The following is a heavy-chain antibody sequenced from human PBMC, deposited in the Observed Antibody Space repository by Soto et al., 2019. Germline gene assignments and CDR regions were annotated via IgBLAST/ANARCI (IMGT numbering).Heavy chain of an antibody. Sequence: KASETLSLTCTVSGGSVSSGSYYWSWIRQPPGKGLEWIGYIYYSGSTNYNPSLKSRVTISVDTSKNQFSLKLSSVTAADTAVYYCARGRYCTNGVCYTGVSGLDPWGQGTLVTVSS. CDR2: IYYSGST. CDR1: GGSVSSGSYY. J-gene: IGHJ5*02. CDR3: ARGRYCTNGVCYTGVSGLDP. V-gene: IGHV4-61*01. D-gene: IGHD2-8*01.